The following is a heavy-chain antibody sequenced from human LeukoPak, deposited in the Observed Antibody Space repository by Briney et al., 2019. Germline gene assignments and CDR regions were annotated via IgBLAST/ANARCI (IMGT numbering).Heavy chain of an antibody. Sequence: GGSLRLSCAASGFSFSSYSINWVRQAPGKGLEWVSYISGDGNAKHYTDSVKGRFTISRDHSKNALDLQMNRLRAEVTGVYFCARDYVYAFDYWGQGTLVTVSS. CDR1: GFSFSSYS. CDR2: ISGDGNAK. D-gene: IGHD2/OR15-2a*01. J-gene: IGHJ4*02. CDR3: ARDYVYAFDY. V-gene: IGHV3-48*01.